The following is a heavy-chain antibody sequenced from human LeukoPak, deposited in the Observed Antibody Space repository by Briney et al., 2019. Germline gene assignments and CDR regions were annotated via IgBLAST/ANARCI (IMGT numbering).Heavy chain of an antibody. J-gene: IGHJ1*01. Sequence: GGSLRLSCAASGFTFITYSMNWVRQAPEKGLEWVSSISSTGNYIYYADSVKGRFTISRDNAKNSLYLQMDSLRAEDTAVYYCARGNYYCGGDCYTAEYFQHWGQGTLVTVSS. CDR1: GFTFITYS. D-gene: IGHD2-21*02. CDR3: ARGNYYCGGDCYTAEYFQH. CDR2: ISSTGNYI. V-gene: IGHV3-21*01.